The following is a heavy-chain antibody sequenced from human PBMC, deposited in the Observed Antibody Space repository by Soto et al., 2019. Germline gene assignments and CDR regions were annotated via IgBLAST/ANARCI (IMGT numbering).Heavy chain of an antibody. V-gene: IGHV4-31*03. J-gene: IGHJ4*02. D-gene: IGHD3-10*01. Sequence: PSETLSLTCTVSGGSISSGGYYWSWIRQHPGKGLEWIGYIYYSGSTYYNPSLKSRVTISVDTSKNQFSLKLSSVTAADTAVYYCASHDRRSGRYTLDYWGQGMLVTVSA. CDR3: ASHDRRSGRYTLDY. CDR1: GGSISSGGYY. CDR2: IYYSGST.